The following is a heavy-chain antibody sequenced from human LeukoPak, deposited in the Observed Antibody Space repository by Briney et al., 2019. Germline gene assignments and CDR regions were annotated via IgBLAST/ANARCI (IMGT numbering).Heavy chain of an antibody. CDR1: GGTFSSYA. D-gene: IGHD6-13*01. V-gene: IGHV1-69*04. J-gene: IGHJ5*02. CDR2: IIPILGIA. CDR3: AEVAAAGNWFDP. Sequence: SVKVSCKASGGTFSSYAISWVRQAPGQGLEWMGRIIPILGIANYAQKFQGRVTITADKSTSTAYMELSSLRSEDTAVYYCAEVAAAGNWFDPWGQGTLVTVSS.